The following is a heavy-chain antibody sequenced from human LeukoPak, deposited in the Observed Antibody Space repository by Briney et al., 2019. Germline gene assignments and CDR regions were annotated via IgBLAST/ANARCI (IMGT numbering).Heavy chain of an antibody. CDR1: GFTFSSYA. D-gene: IGHD6-13*01. J-gene: IGHJ6*02. V-gene: IGHV3-30-3*01. CDR2: ISYDGSNK. Sequence: GRSLRLSCAASGFTFSSYAMHWVRQAPGKGLEWVAVISYDGSNKYYADSVKGRFTISRDNSKNTLYLQMNSLRAEDTAVYYCAKEGIAAAGTFYYYYGMDVWGQGTTVTVSS. CDR3: AKEGIAAAGTFYYYYGMDV.